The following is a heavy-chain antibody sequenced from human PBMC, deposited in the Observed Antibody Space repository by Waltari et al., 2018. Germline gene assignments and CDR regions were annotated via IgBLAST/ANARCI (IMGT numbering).Heavy chain of an antibody. Sequence: EVQLLESGGGLVQPGGSLRLSCAASGFTFSSYAMSWVRQAPGKGLEWVLAISGSGGSTYSADSVKGRFTISRDNSKNTLYLQMNSLRAEDTAIYYCAKPDSGSYSPDAFDIWGQGTMVTVSS. CDR3: AKPDSGSYSPDAFDI. J-gene: IGHJ3*02. D-gene: IGHD1-26*01. CDR2: ISGSGGST. V-gene: IGHV3-23*01. CDR1: GFTFSSYA.